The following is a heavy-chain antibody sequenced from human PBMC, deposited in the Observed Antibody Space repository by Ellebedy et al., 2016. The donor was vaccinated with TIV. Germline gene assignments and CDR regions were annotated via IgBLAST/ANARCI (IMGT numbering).Heavy chain of an antibody. Sequence: AASVKVSCKVSGYTLTELSMHWVRQAPGKGLEWMGGFDPEDDETIYAQKFQGRVTMTEDTSTDTAYIDLSSLRSEDTAVYYCATAYGDYVHDGFEIWGQGKIVTVFS. J-gene: IGHJ3*02. CDR3: ATAYGDYVHDGFEI. CDR1: GYTLTELS. D-gene: IGHD4-17*01. V-gene: IGHV1-24*01. CDR2: FDPEDDET.